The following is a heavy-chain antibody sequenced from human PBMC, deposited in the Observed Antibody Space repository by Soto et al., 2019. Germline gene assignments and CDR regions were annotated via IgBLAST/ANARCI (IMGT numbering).Heavy chain of an antibody. J-gene: IGHJ4*02. CDR1: GGSFSGYY. Sequence: SETLSLTCAVYGGSFSGYYWSWIRQPPGKGLEWIGEINHSGSTNYNPSLKSRVTISVDTSKNQFSLKLSSVTAADTAVYYCAAQPITIFGVEVFDYWGQGTLVTVSS. V-gene: IGHV4-34*01. CDR3: AAQPITIFGVEVFDY. D-gene: IGHD3-3*01. CDR2: INHSGST.